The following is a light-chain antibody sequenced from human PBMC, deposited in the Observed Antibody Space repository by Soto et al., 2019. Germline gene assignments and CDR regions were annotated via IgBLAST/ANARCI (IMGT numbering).Light chain of an antibody. J-gene: IGKJ5*01. CDR2: DAS. Sequence: DIQMTQSPFILSASAVARVTITCRASQSISSWLAWYQQKPGKAPKLLIYDASSSESGVPSRFSGSGSGTEFTLTISSLQPDDFATYYCQQYNSYSPFGQGTRLEIK. CDR3: QQYNSYSP. CDR1: QSISSW. V-gene: IGKV1-5*01.